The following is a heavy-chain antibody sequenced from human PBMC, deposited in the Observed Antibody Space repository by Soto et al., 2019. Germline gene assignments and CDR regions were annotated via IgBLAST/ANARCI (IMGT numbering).Heavy chain of an antibody. D-gene: IGHD3-22*01. CDR2: ISAYNGNT. CDR3: ARDLPSEIAYYYDSSGSFYGMDV. CDR1: GYTFTSYG. V-gene: IGHV1-18*01. J-gene: IGHJ6*02. Sequence: ASVKVSCKASGYTFTSYGISWVRQAPGQGLEWMGWISAYNGNTNYAQKLQGRVTMTTDTSTSTAYMELRSLRSDDTAVYYCARDLPSEIAYYYDSSGSFYGMDVWGQGTTVTVSS.